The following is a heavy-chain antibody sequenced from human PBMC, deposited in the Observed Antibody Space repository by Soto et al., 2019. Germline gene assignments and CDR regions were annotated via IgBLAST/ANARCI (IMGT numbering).Heavy chain of an antibody. V-gene: IGHV1-3*01. D-gene: IGHD3-3*01. CDR2: INAGNRNT. Sequence: QVQLVQSGAEVQKPGASVKLSCKTSGYTFTTYSMHWVRQAPGQRLEWMGWINAGNRNTKYSPKFQGRVTITSDTSESRVYMELSSLGSEDTAVYYCASLNYDFWSGYPHDAFDVWGQGTVVTVSS. J-gene: IGHJ3*01. CDR3: ASLNYDFWSGYPHDAFDV. CDR1: GYTFTTYS.